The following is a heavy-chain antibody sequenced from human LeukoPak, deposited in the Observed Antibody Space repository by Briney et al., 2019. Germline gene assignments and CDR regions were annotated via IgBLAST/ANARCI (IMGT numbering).Heavy chain of an antibody. CDR2: IRSKAYGGTT. J-gene: IGHJ4*02. V-gene: IGHV3-49*04. Sequence: EPGGSLRLSCTASGFTLGDYAMSWVRQAPGKGLEWVGFIRSKAYGGTTEYAASVKGRFTISRDDSKSIAYLQMNSLKTEDTAVYYCTRGPLTYYYDSSGYYTQYDYWGQGTLVTVSS. D-gene: IGHD3-22*01. CDR1: GFTLGDYA. CDR3: TRGPLTYYYDSSGYYTQYDY.